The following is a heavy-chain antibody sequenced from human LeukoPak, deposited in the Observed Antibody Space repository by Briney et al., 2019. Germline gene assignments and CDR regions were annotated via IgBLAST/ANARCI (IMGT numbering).Heavy chain of an antibody. J-gene: IGHJ4*02. CDR3: ARVRGSGSYYIVGYFVY. CDR1: GFTVSSNY. Sequence: LPGGSLRLSCAASGFTVSSNYMSSVRHAPGKGLEWVSIIYRGGHTYYADSVKSRCTISRDNSKNTLYLQMNSLRAEDTALYYCARVRGSGSYYIVGYFVYWGQGTLVTVSS. CDR2: IYRGGHT. D-gene: IGHD3-10*01. V-gene: IGHV3-53*01.